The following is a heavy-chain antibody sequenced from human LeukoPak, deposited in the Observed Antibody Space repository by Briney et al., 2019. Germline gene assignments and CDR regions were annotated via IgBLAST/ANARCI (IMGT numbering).Heavy chain of an antibody. V-gene: IGHV3-23*01. D-gene: IGHD3-16*02. CDR3: AKAVWGSYLFDY. CDR2: ISGSGGST. J-gene: IGHJ4*02. CDR1: GFTFSSYA. Sequence: GGSLRLSCAASGFTFSSYAMSWVRQAPGKGLEWVSAISGSGGSTYYADSVQGRFTISRDNSKNTLYLQMNSLRAEDTAVYYCAKAVWGSYLFDYWGQGTLVTVSS.